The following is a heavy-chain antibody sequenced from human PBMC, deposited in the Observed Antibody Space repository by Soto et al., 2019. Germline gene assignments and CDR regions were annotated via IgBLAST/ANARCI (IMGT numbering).Heavy chain of an antibody. Sequence: GASVKVSCKASGGTFSSYAISWVRQAPGQGLEWMGGIIPIFGTANYAQKFKGRVTITADESTSTAYMKMNSLRAEDTAVYYCARSNYDDYYYYMDVWGKGTTVTVSS. CDR1: GGTFSSYA. V-gene: IGHV1-69*13. CDR2: IIPIFGTA. J-gene: IGHJ6*03. D-gene: IGHD4-4*01. CDR3: ARSNYDDYYYYMDV.